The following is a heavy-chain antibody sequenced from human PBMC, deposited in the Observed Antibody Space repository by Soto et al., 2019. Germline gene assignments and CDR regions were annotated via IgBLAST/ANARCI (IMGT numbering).Heavy chain of an antibody. J-gene: IGHJ6*02. V-gene: IGHV5-51*07. CDR1: GYSCTSYW. D-gene: IGHD5-12*01. CDR3: ARGLGYEHYYGMDV. Sequence: VPQKIRYKGSGYSCTSYWITWEQQMTGKGLEWMGLIYPGDSDTRYSPSFQGQVTISADKSITTAFLQWSSLKASDTAMYYCARGLGYEHYYGMDVWGQGTAVTVSS. CDR2: IYPGDSDT.